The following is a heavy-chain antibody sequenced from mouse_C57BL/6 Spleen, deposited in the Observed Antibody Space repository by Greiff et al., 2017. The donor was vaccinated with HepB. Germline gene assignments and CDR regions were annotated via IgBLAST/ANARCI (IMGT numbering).Heavy chain of an antibody. J-gene: IGHJ4*01. Sequence: QVQLQQPGAELVMPGASVKLSCKASGYTFTSYWMHWVKQRPGQGLEWIGEIDPSDSYTNYNQKFKGKSTLTVDKSSSTAYMQLSSLTSEDSAVYYCARWEGYDGYAMDYWGQGTSVTVSS. V-gene: IGHV1-69*01. CDR3: ARWEGYDGYAMDY. CDR2: IDPSDSYT. D-gene: IGHD2-2*01. CDR1: GYTFTSYW.